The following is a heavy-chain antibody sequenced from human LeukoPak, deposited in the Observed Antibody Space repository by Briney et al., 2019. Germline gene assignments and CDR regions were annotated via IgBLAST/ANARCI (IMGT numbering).Heavy chain of an antibody. CDR2: ICYSGST. V-gene: IGHV4-59*01. Sequence: SETLSLTCSVSGGSISSYCWNWIRQPPGKGLEWIGYICYSGSTNYNPSLKSRVTISVDTSKNQFSLRPSSVTAADTAVYYCARISVVVTATEGRNDAFDIWGQGTMVTVSS. D-gene: IGHD2-21*02. CDR3: ARISVVVTATEGRNDAFDI. J-gene: IGHJ3*02. CDR1: GGSISSYC.